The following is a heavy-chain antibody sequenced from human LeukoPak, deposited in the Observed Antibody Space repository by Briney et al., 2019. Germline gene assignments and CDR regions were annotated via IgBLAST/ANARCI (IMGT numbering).Heavy chain of an antibody. CDR3: ARESYDILTGYTTYYFDY. D-gene: IGHD3-9*01. J-gene: IGHJ4*02. Sequence: GASVKVSCKASGGTFSSYAISWVRQAPGQGLEWMGGIIPIFGTANYAQKFQGRVTITADKSTSTAYMELSSLRSEDTAVYYCARESYDILTGYTTYYFDYWGQGTLVTDSS. CDR2: IIPIFGTA. CDR1: GGTFSSYA. V-gene: IGHV1-69*06.